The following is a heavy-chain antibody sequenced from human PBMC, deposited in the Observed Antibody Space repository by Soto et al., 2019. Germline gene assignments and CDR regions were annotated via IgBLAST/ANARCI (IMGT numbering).Heavy chain of an antibody. V-gene: IGHV1-18*01. Sequence: QGHLVQSGAEVKKPGASVKVSCKASGYTFTRYGISWVRQAPGQGLEWMGWISGYNGDTNYAQNLQDRVTMTIDTSXXTAYMELRSLTSDDTAVYYCAKNGQPPYYYYGRDVWGQGTTVTVSS. J-gene: IGHJ6*02. CDR3: AKNGQPPYYYYGRDV. CDR1: GYTFTRYG. CDR2: ISGYNGDT. D-gene: IGHD2-8*01.